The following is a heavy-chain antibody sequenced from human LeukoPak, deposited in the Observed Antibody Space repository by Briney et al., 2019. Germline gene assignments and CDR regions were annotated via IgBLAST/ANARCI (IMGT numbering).Heavy chain of an antibody. CDR2: ISWNSGSI. J-gene: IGHJ3*02. Sequence: GGSLRLSCAASGFTFDDYAMHWVRQAPGKGLEWVSGISWNSGSIGYADSVKGRFTISRDNAKNSLYLLMNSLRAEDTALYYCAKANSPNTMVRDPADAFDIWGQGTMVTVSS. CDR3: AKANSPNTMVRDPADAFDI. V-gene: IGHV3-9*01. D-gene: IGHD3-10*01. CDR1: GFTFDDYA.